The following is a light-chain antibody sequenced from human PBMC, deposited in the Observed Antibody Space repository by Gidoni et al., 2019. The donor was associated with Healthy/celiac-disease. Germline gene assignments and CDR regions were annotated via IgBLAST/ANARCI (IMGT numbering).Light chain of an antibody. CDR1: QSVLYSSNNKNY. CDR3: QQYYSTLVT. Sequence: DIVMTQSTDSRDVSLGERATINCKSSQSVLYSSNNKNYLAWYQQKPGQPPNLLSYWASTRESGVPDRFIGSGSGTYFTLTISSRQAEDVEVYDCQQYYSTLVTFGQGTKVEIK. V-gene: IGKV4-1*01. CDR2: WAS. J-gene: IGKJ1*01.